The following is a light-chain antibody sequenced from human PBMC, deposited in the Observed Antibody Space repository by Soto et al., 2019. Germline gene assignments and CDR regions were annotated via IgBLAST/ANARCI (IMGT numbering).Light chain of an antibody. V-gene: IGKV3-15*01. CDR1: QSVGSN. CDR3: QQYTNWPYT. CDR2: GAS. J-gene: IGKJ2*01. Sequence: EIVMTQSPATLSVSPGERASLSCRASQSVGSNLAWYQQTAGQAPRLLIYGASTRATGIPARFSGSGYGTNFTLSISSLQSEDFAVYSCQQYTNWPYTFGQGTKLEIK.